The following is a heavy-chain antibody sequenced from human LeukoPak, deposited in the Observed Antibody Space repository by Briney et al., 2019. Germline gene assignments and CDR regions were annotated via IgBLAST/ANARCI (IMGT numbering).Heavy chain of an antibody. V-gene: IGHV3-7*01. J-gene: IGHJ4*02. Sequence: GGSLRLSCTASGFTFSHYWMSWVRQAPGKGLEWVANTKQDGSEKYYVDSVRGRFTISRDNAKNSLFLQMNSLRAEDTAVYYCARDSLRRYDYWGQGTLVTVSS. CDR1: GFTFSHYW. D-gene: IGHD5-24*01. CDR2: TKQDGSEK. CDR3: ARDSLRRYDY.